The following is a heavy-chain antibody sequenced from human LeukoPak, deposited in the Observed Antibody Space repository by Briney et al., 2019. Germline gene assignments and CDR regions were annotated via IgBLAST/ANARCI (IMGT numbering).Heavy chain of an antibody. CDR2: IYYAGST. J-gene: IGHJ5*02. CDR1: GGSIKSGSYY. D-gene: IGHD6-25*01. CDR3: VRVGAAGWFDP. V-gene: IGHV4-39*07. Sequence: SETLSLTCTVSGGSIKSGSYYWGWIRQPPGKGLEWIGHIYYAGSTSYNVSLESRLTVSIDTSKNQFSLKLGSVTAADTAVYHCVRVGAAGWFDPWGQGTLSPSPQ.